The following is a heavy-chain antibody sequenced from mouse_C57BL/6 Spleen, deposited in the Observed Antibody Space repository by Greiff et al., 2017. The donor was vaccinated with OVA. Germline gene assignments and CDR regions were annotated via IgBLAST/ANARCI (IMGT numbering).Heavy chain of an antibody. J-gene: IGHJ2*01. D-gene: IGHD1-1*01. CDR1: GYTFTDYN. V-gene: IGHV1-22*01. CDR3: ARDDYGSHYFDY. Sequence: EVQLQQSGPELVKPGASVKMSCKASGYTFTDYNMHWVKQSHGKSLEWIGYINPNNGGTSYNQKFKGKATLTVNKSSSTAYMELRSLTSEDSAVYYCARDDYGSHYFDYWGQGTTLTVSS. CDR2: INPNNGGT.